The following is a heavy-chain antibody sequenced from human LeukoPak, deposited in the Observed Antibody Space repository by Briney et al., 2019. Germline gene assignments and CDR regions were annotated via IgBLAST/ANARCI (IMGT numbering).Heavy chain of an antibody. Sequence: ASVKVSGKASGGTYSSYAISWVRQAPGQGLEWMGGIIPIFGTANYAQKFQGRVTITADESTSTAYMELSSLRSEDTAVYYCARGGWFGELFGAFDIWGQGTMVTVSS. CDR3: ARGGWFGELFGAFDI. D-gene: IGHD3-10*01. V-gene: IGHV1-69*13. CDR2: IIPIFGTA. J-gene: IGHJ3*02. CDR1: GGTYSSYA.